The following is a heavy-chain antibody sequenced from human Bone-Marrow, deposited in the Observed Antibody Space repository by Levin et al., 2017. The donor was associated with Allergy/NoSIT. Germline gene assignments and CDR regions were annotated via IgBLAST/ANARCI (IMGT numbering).Heavy chain of an antibody. D-gene: IGHD2-8*01. CDR1: GFTFSSYA. J-gene: IGHJ4*02. Sequence: SCAASGFTFSSYAMSWVRQAPGKGLEWVSAISGSGGSTYYADSVKGRFTISRDNSKNTLYLQMNSLRAEDTAVEYCAKDLNCTKRREPFDYWGQGTLVTVSS. V-gene: IGHV3-23*01. CDR3: AKDLNCTKRREPFDY. CDR2: ISGSGGST.